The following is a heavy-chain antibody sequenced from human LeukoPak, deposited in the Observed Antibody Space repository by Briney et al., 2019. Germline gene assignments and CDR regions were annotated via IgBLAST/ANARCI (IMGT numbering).Heavy chain of an antibody. V-gene: IGHV4-39*01. J-gene: IGHJ5*02. CDR3: TRGGHDYGGSFDT. CDR1: GGSISSSSYY. D-gene: IGHD4-23*01. Sequence: SETLSLTCTVSGGSISSSSYYWGWIRQPPGKGLEWIGSIYYSGNTYYNPSLKSRVTISVDTSKNQFSLKLSSVTAADTALYYCTRGGHDYGGSFDTWGQGILVTVSS. CDR2: IYYSGNT.